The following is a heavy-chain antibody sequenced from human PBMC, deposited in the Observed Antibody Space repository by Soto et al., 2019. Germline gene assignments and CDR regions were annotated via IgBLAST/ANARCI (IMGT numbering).Heavy chain of an antibody. CDR1: GGSISSYY. CDR2: IYYRGNT. J-gene: IGHJ6*02. V-gene: IGHV4-59*01. D-gene: IGHD3-9*01. Sequence: PSETLSLTCTVSGGSISSYYCSWIRQPPGKGLEWIGYIYYRGNTNYIPSLRSRVTISVDTSKNQFSLKLSSVTAADTAVYYCAAGVGRYFDWLWGYYGMDVWGQGTTVTVS. CDR3: AAGVGRYFDWLWGYYGMDV.